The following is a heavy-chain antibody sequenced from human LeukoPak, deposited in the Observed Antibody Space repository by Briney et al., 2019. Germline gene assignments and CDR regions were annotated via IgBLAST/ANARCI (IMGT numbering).Heavy chain of an antibody. D-gene: IGHD6-19*01. J-gene: IGHJ4*02. V-gene: IGHV3-21*04. CDR2: IRSSSSYI. CDR3: AKESSGGWYFDY. CDR1: GFTFSTYS. Sequence: GGSLGLSCAASGFTFSTYSMNWVRQAPGKGLEWVASIRSSSSYIHYADSVKGRFTISRDNSKNSLYLQMNSLRAEDTAVYYCAKESSGGWYFDYWGQGTLVTVSS.